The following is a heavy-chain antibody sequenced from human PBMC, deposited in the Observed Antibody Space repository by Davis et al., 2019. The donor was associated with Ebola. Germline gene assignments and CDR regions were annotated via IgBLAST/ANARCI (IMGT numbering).Heavy chain of an antibody. V-gene: IGHV4-59*01. Sequence: PGGSLRLSCTVSGGSISSYYWSWIRQPPGKGLEWIGYIYYSGSTNYNPSLKSRVTISVDTSKNQFSLKLSSVTAADTAVYYCARDHESGLGDAFDIWGQGTMVTVSS. CDR3: ARDHESGLGDAFDI. CDR1: GGSISSYY. CDR2: IYYSGST. D-gene: IGHD3-10*01. J-gene: IGHJ3*02.